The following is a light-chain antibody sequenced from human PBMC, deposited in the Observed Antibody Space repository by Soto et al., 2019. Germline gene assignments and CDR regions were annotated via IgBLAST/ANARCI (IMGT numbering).Light chain of an antibody. J-gene: IGKJ3*01. CDR3: QQYGSSPVGT. Sequence: EIVMTQSPATLSVSPGERATLSCRASQSVSSNLAWYQQKPGQAPRLLIYGASSRATGIPDRFSGSGSGTDFTLTISRLEPEDFAVYSCQQYGSSPVGTFGPGTKVDI. CDR1: QSVSSN. V-gene: IGKV3-20*01. CDR2: GAS.